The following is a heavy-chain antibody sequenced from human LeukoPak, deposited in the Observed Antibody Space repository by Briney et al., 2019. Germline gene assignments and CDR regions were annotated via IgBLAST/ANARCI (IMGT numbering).Heavy chain of an antibody. D-gene: IGHD3-22*01. Sequence: NPSETLSLTSTGSGGSISSRSYYWGWIRQPPGKGLEWIGSIYYSGSTYYNPSLKSRVTISVDTSKNQFSLKLSSVTAADTAVYYCARHYGSSGYFYSVDYWGQGTLATVSS. V-gene: IGHV4-39*01. J-gene: IGHJ4*02. CDR1: GGSISSRSYY. CDR2: IYYSGST. CDR3: ARHYGSSGYFYSVDY.